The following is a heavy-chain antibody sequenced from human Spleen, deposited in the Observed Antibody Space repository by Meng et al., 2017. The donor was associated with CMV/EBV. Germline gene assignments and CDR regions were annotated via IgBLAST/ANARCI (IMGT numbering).Heavy chain of an antibody. J-gene: IGHJ3*02. Sequence: ASVKVSCKASGYTFTNYYMHWVRQAPGQGLEWMGWINPNSGGTNYAQKFQGRVTMTRDTSISTAYLELSRLRSDDTAVYYCARENAYGSGSWAFDIWGQGTMVTVSS. D-gene: IGHD3-10*01. V-gene: IGHV1-2*02. CDR1: GYTFTNYY. CDR2: INPNSGGT. CDR3: ARENAYGSGSWAFDI.